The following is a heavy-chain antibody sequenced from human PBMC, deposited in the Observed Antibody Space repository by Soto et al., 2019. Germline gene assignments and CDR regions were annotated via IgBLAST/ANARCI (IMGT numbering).Heavy chain of an antibody. CDR1: GYTFTSYA. CDR3: AREFTIFGVVTYYYYYYMDV. Sequence: ASVKVSCKASGYTFTSYAMNWVRQAPGQRLEWMGWINAGNGNTKYSQKFQGRVTITRDTSASTAYMELSSLRSEDTAVYYCAREFTIFGVVTYYYYYYMDVWGKGTTVTVSS. D-gene: IGHD3-3*01. V-gene: IGHV1-3*01. CDR2: INAGNGNT. J-gene: IGHJ6*03.